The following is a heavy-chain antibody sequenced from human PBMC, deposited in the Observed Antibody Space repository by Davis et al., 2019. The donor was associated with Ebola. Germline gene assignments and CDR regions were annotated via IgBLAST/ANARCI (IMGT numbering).Heavy chain of an antibody. CDR2: INHSGST. D-gene: IGHD3-10*01. CDR3: ARGSRILLWFGEAIAADHAFDY. CDR1: GGSFSGYY. J-gene: IGHJ4*02. Sequence: MPSETLSLTCAVYGGSFSGYYWSWIRQPPGKGLEWSGEINHSGSTNYNPSLKSRVTISVDTSKNQFSLKLSSVTAADTAVYYCARGSRILLWFGEAIAADHAFDYWGQGTLVTVSS. V-gene: IGHV4-34*01.